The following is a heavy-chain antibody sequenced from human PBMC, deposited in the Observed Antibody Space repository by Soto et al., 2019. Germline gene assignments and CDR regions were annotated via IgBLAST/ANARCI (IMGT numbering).Heavy chain of an antibody. Sequence: QVQLVESGGGVVQPGRSLRLSCAASGFTFSSYGMHWVRQAPGKGLEWVAVIWYDGSNKYYADSVKGRFTISRDNSKNTLYLQMNSLRAEDTAVYYCARGSDYGDYEAYDAFDLWGQGTMVTVSS. D-gene: IGHD4-17*01. V-gene: IGHV3-33*01. CDR3: ARGSDYGDYEAYDAFDL. CDR1: GFTFSSYG. J-gene: IGHJ3*01. CDR2: IWYDGSNK.